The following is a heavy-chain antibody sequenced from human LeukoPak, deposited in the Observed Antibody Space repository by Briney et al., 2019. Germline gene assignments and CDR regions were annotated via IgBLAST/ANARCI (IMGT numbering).Heavy chain of an antibody. J-gene: IGHJ4*02. D-gene: IGHD3-16*02. CDR2: INYSGIT. CDR3: ARVLYDYVGGNYRSEYFDY. CDR1: GGSFSGYF. V-gene: IGHV4-34*01. Sequence: PSETLSLTCGVSGGSFSGYFWTWIRQPPGKGLEWIGEINYSGITKYNPSLKSRVTISVDTSKNQCSLKLPSVTAADTAVYYCARVLYDYVGGNYRSEYFDYWGQGTLVTVSS.